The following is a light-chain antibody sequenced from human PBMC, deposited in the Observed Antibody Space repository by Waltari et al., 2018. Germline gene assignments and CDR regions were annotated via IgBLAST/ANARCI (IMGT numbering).Light chain of an antibody. J-gene: IGKJ2*01. V-gene: IGKV1-39*01. Sequence: DSQMTQSPSSLSASVVDRVTITCRASQNIRNFLNWYQQKPGKAPRLLIYAATTLQTGVPARFSGNRSGTDFTLTIRDLQPEDFATYSCQQSYSTPYTFGQGTKMEI. CDR3: QQSYSTPYT. CDR2: AAT. CDR1: QNIRNF.